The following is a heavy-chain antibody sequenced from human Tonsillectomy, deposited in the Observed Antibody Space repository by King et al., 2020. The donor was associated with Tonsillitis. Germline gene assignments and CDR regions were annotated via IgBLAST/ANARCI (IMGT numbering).Heavy chain of an antibody. V-gene: IGHV3-23*04. Sequence: VQLVESGGGLVQPGGSLRLSCAASGFTFSSCAMTWVRPAPGMRLEWGSAISGSAGGTYYAVSVKGRFTISRDNSKNTLYLQMNSLRAQETAVYYCAEGWVEMETWGQGTLVTVSS. D-gene: IGHD5-24*01. CDR2: ISGSAGGT. J-gene: IGHJ4*02. CDR1: GFTFSSCA. CDR3: AEGWVEMET.